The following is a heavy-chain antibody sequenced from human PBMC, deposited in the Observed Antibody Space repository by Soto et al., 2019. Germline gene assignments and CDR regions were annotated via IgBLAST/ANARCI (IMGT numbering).Heavy chain of an antibody. CDR2: ISGSGGST. CDR3: AKSVDVWSGLENYYYGMDF. D-gene: IGHD3-3*01. J-gene: IGHJ6*02. CDR1: GFTFSSYA. V-gene: IGHV3-23*01. Sequence: EVQLLESGGGLVQPGGSLRLSCAASGFTFSSYAMSWVRQAPGKGLEWVSAISGSGGSTYYADSVKGRFTISRDNSKNTLYLQMNSLRAEDKAAYYCAKSVDVWSGLENYYYGMDFWGQGTTVTVSS.